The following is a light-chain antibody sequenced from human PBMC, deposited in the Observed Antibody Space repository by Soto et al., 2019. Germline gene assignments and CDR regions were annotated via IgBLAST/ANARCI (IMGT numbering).Light chain of an antibody. CDR2: DVS. Sequence: SALTQPASVSGSPGQSITISYTGTSSDVGGYNYVSWYQQHPGKAPKLMIYDVSNRPSGVSNRFSGSKSGNTASLSISGLQAEDEADYYCSSYTRSSTRVFGTRTKVTVL. CDR3: SSYTRSSTRV. V-gene: IGLV2-14*01. J-gene: IGLJ1*01. CDR1: SSDVGGYNY.